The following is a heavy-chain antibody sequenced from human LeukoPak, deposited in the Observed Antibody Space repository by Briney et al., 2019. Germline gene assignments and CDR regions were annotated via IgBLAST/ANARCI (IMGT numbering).Heavy chain of an antibody. V-gene: IGHV3-20*04. J-gene: IGHJ4*02. D-gene: IGHD2/OR15-2a*01. CDR1: GFTFDDYT. CDR3: ARGRVLSEN. CDR2: IKWDGGRT. Sequence: GGSLRLSCAASGFTFDDYTMHWVRQAPGKGLEWVSGIKWDGGRTGYADSVKGRFTISRDNAKNSLYLQMNSLRAEDTAVYYCARGRVLSENWGQGTLVTVSS.